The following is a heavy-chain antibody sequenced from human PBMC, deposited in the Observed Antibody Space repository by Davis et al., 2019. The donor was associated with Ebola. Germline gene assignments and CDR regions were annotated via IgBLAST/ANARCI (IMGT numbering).Heavy chain of an antibody. CDR3: ARGAMRLLWYYGMDV. CDR2: IIPIFGTA. CDR1: GGTFSSYA. D-gene: IGHD3-10*01. J-gene: IGHJ6*02. V-gene: IGHV1-69*06. Sequence: AASVKVSCKASGGTFSSYAISWVRQAPGQGLEWMGGIIPIFGTANYAQKFQGRVTITADKSTSTAYMELSNLRSEDTAVYYCARGAMRLLWYYGMDVWGQGTTVTVSS.